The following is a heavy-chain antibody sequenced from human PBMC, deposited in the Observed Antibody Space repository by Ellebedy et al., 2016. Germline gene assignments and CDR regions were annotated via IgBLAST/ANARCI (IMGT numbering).Heavy chain of an antibody. CDR1: GGSLSGYS. J-gene: IGHJ6*03. CDR2: ITVSGST. CDR3: ARHYWGSFYMDV. D-gene: IGHD3-16*01. Sequence: SETLSLXCTVYGGSLSGYSWAWIRQPPGKGLEWIGEITVSGSTNYDPSLKSRVTISADTSENQFSLRMTSVTAADTAVYYCARHYWGSFYMDVWGKGTTVTVSS. V-gene: IGHV4-34*01.